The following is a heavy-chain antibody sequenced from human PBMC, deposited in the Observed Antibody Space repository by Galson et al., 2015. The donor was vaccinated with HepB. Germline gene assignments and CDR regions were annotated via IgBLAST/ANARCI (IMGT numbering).Heavy chain of an antibody. CDR2: IYYSGST. J-gene: IGHJ4*02. Sequence: ETLSLTCTVSGGSISSSSYYWGWIRQPPGKGLEWIGSIYYSGSTYCNPSLKSRVTISVDTSKNQFSLKLSFVTAADTAVYYCAREVRIVVVSRYDYWGQGTLVTVSS. CDR1: GGSISSSSYY. D-gene: IGHD3-22*01. V-gene: IGHV4-39*02. CDR3: AREVRIVVVSRYDY.